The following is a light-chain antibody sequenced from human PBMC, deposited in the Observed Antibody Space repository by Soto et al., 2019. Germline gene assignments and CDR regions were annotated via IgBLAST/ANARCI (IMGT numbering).Light chain of an antibody. CDR2: DAS. Sequence: DIQMTQSPSTLSGSVGDRVTITCRASQTISSWLAWYQQNPGKAPKLLIYDASSLESGVPSRFSGSGSGTEFTLTISSLRPDDFATYYCQQYNGYSGTFGQGTKVDIK. CDR1: QTISSW. CDR3: QQYNGYSGT. J-gene: IGKJ1*01. V-gene: IGKV1-5*01.